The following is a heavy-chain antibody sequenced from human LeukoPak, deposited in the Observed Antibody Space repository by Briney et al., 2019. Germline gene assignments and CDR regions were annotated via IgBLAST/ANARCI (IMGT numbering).Heavy chain of an antibody. CDR1: GGSIRSSSYY. CDR3: ARAKKNGGYFFDY. J-gene: IGHJ4*02. V-gene: IGHV4-39*01. D-gene: IGHD3-22*01. CDR2: IYYSGST. Sequence: SETLSLTCTVSGGSIRSSSYYWGWIGQPPGKGLERIGSIYYSGSTYYNPSLKSRVTISVDTSKNQFSLKLSSVTAADTAVYYCARAKKNGGYFFDYWGQGTLVTVSS.